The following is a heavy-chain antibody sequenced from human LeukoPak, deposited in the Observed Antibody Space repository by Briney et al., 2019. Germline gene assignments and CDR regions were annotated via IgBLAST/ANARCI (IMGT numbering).Heavy chain of an antibody. Sequence: PGGSLRLSCAASGFTFSSYAMSWVRQAPGKGLEWVSAISGSGGSTYYADSVKGRFTISRDNYKNTLYLQMNSLRAEDTAVYYCAKGPRFLEWLTQGNDAFDIWGQGTMVTVSS. CDR2: ISGSGGST. J-gene: IGHJ3*02. CDR1: GFTFSSYA. CDR3: AKGPRFLEWLTQGNDAFDI. D-gene: IGHD3-3*01. V-gene: IGHV3-23*01.